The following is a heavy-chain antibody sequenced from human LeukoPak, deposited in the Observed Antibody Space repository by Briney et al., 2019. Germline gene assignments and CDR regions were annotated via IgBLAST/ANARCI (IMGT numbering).Heavy chain of an antibody. J-gene: IGHJ4*02. CDR1: GYTFTGYY. CDR2: INPNSGGT. Sequence: ASVKVSCKASGYTFTGYYMHWVRQAPGQGLEWMGRINPNSGGTNYAQKFQGRVIMTRDTSISTAYMELSRLRSDDTAVYYCARDPVIAAAGTTHDYWGQGTLVTVSS. D-gene: IGHD6-13*01. V-gene: IGHV1-2*06. CDR3: ARDPVIAAAGTTHDY.